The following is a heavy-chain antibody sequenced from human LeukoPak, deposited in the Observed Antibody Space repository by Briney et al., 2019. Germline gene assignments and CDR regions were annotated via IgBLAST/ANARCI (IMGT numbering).Heavy chain of an antibody. V-gene: IGHV3-21*01. Sequence: GGSLRLSCAASGFPFSTYAMNWVRQAPGRGLEWVSSISSGSDYIYYADSLKGRFTISRDNAKNSLYLQMNSLRAEDTAVYYCAREEINCGGDCFYYWGRGTLVTVSS. CDR3: AREEINCGGDCFYY. CDR1: GFPFSTYA. D-gene: IGHD2-21*01. CDR2: ISSGSDYI. J-gene: IGHJ4*02.